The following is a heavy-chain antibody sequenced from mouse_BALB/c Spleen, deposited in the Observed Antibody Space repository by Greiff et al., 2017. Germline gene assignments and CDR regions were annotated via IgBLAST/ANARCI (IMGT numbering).Heavy chain of an antibody. J-gene: IGHJ4*01. CDR3: TRRVGFYAMDY. CDR2: IDPSDSYT. CDR1: GYTFTSYW. D-gene: IGHD1-3*01. Sequence: VQLQQPGAELVKPGASVKMSCKASGYTFTSYWMHWVKQRPGQGLEWIGTIDPSDSYTSYNQKFKGKATLTVDTSSSTAYMQLSSLTSEDSAVYYCTRRVGFYAMDYWGQGTSVTVSS. V-gene: IGHV1S127*01.